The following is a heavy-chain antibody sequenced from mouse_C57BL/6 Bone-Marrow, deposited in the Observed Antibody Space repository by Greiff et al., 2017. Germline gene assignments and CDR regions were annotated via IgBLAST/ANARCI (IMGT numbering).Heavy chain of an antibody. D-gene: IGHD2-5*01. CDR2: IDPPDSYT. J-gene: IGHJ1*03. V-gene: IGHV1-50*01. CDR1: GYTFTSYW. Sequence: QVHVKQPGAELVKPGASVKLSCKASGYTFTSYWMQWVKQRPGQGLEWIGEIDPPDSYTNYNQKFKGKATLTVDTSSSTAYMQLSSLTSEDSAVYYCATSYYSNYYWYFDVWGTGTTVTVSS. CDR3: ATSYYSNYYWYFDV.